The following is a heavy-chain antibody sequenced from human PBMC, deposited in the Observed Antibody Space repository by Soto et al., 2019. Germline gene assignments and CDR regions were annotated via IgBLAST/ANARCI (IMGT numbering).Heavy chain of an antibody. Sequence: QVQLVQSEAEVRNPGASVKVSCKASGYSFTTHGISWVRRAPGHGLEWMGWISAYNGDTHYVQRFQGRLTMTTDTSTSTAYMELRRLTSDDTAVYYCASDPPFSGILRGTPLMDVWGQGTTVTVSS. D-gene: IGHD6-19*01. CDR2: ISAYNGDT. CDR3: ASDPPFSGILRGTPLMDV. CDR1: GYSFTTHG. J-gene: IGHJ6*02. V-gene: IGHV1-18*04.